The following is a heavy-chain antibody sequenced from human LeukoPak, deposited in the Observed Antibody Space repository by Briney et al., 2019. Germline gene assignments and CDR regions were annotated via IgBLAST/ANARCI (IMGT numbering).Heavy chain of an antibody. J-gene: IGHJ4*02. CDR1: GYTFTDYY. CDR2: INPRRGST. D-gene: IGHD4-17*01. V-gene: IGHV1-46*04. Sequence: ASVKVSCKASGYTFTDYYMHWVRQAPGQALEWMGMINPRRGSTNYLETLQGRMTMTSDTSTSTLYMELSSLRFEDTAMYHCARSFYGDYEEYWGQGTLVTVSS. CDR3: ARSFYGDYEEY.